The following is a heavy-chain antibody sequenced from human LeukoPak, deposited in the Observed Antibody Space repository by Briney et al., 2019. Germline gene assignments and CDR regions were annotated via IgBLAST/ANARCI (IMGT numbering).Heavy chain of an antibody. D-gene: IGHD3-3*01. CDR1: GGSFSGYY. CDR3: ARDSLEWSSLPDY. CDR2: INHSGST. Sequence: SETLSLTCAVYGGSFSGYYWSWIRQPPGKGMEWIGEINHSGSTNYNPSLKSRVTISVDTSKNQFSLKLSSVTAADTAVYYCARDSLEWSSLPDYWGQGTLVTVSS. V-gene: IGHV4-34*01. J-gene: IGHJ4*02.